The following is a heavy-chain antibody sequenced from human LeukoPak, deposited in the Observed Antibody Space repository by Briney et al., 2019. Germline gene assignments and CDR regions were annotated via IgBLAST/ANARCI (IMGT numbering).Heavy chain of an antibody. CDR1: GGSISSSNW. D-gene: IGHD3-22*01. CDR3: AREEGDYYDSSGYYA. CDR2: IYHSGST. V-gene: IGHV4-4*02. J-gene: IGHJ4*02. Sequence: SETLSLTCAVSGGSISSSNWWSWVRQPPGKGLEWIGEIYHSGSTNYNPSLKSRVTISVDKSKNQFSLKLSSVTAADTAVYYCAREEGDYYDSSGYYAWGQGTLVTVSS.